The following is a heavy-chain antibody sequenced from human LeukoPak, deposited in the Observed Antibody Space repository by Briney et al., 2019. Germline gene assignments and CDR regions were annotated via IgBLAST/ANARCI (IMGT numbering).Heavy chain of an antibody. D-gene: IGHD2-2*01. CDR3: AIPARGYCSSTSCYEDGMDV. CDR1: GYTFTSYG. Sequence: EASVKVSCKASGYTFTSYGISWVRQAPGQGREWMGWISAYNGNTNYAQKLQGRVTMTTDTSTSTAYMELRSLRSDDTAVYYCAIPARGYCSSTSCYEDGMDVWGQGTTVTVSS. V-gene: IGHV1-18*01. J-gene: IGHJ6*02. CDR2: ISAYNGNT.